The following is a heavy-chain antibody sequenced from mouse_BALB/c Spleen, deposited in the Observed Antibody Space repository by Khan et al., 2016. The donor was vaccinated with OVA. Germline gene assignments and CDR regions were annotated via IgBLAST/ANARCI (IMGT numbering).Heavy chain of an antibody. Sequence: QIQLVQSGAELVKPGASVRLSCKASGYTFTSYYLYWVKQRPGQGLEWIGDINPNNGVTNFNEKFKNKATLTVDKSSSTAYMQLSSLTSEDSAVYYCTRSGYGAFAYWGQGTLVTVSA. CDR3: TRSGYGAFAY. D-gene: IGHD1-1*02. CDR1: GYTFTSYY. J-gene: IGHJ3*01. CDR2: INPNNGVT. V-gene: IGHV1S81*02.